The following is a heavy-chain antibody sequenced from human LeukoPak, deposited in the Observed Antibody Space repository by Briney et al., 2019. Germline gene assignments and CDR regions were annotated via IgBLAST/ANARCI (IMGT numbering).Heavy chain of an antibody. D-gene: IGHD2-21*01. Sequence: KPSETLSLTCAVYGGSFSGYYWSWIRQPPGKGLEWIGEINHSGSTNYNPSLKSRVTISVDTSKNQFSLKLSSVTAADTAVYYCARLYSGAFDIWGQGTMVTVSS. V-gene: IGHV4-34*01. CDR1: GGSFSGYY. CDR3: ARLYSGAFDI. J-gene: IGHJ3*02. CDR2: INHSGST.